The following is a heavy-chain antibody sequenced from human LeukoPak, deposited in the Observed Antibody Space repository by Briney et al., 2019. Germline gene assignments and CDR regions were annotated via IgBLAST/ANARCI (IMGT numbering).Heavy chain of an antibody. CDR1: GFTFSNYD. Sequence: PGRSLRLSCAVSGFTFSNYDMHWVRQAPGKGLEWVAVIWYDASNKYYADSVKGRFTISRDNSKNTLYLQMNSLRVEDTAVYYCARWGDNKILDYWGQGNLVTVSS. D-gene: IGHD3-16*01. CDR2: IWYDASNK. J-gene: IGHJ4*02. CDR3: ARWGDNKILDY. V-gene: IGHV3-33*01.